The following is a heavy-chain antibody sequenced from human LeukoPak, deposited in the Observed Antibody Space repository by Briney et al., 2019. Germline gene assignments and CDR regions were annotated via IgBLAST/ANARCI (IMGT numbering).Heavy chain of an antibody. J-gene: IGHJ4*02. Sequence: GGSLRLSCAASGFTFSSYWMSWARQAPGKGLEWVANIKQDGSEKYYVDSVKGRFTISRDNAKNSLYLQMNSLRAEDTAVYYCARVEDSSGYYPFDYWGQGTLVTVSS. V-gene: IGHV3-7*01. CDR1: GFTFSSYW. CDR3: ARVEDSSGYYPFDY. D-gene: IGHD3-22*01. CDR2: IKQDGSEK.